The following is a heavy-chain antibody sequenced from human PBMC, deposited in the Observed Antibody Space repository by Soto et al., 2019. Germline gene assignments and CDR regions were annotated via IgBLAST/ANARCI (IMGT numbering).Heavy chain of an antibody. V-gene: IGHV5-51*01. J-gene: IGHJ5*02. CDR2: IFTRDSET. D-gene: IGHD3-10*01. CDR3: ARGYFDSGHGYDL. CDR1: GDLFNNHW. Sequence: XDSLTISRKCPGDLFNNHWIGLVRQTPGKGLEWMGLIFTRDSETKTSPSFQGHVSFSVDNSINTVYLQWTSLKTTDTGIYFCARGYFDSGHGYDLWGQGTLVTVSS.